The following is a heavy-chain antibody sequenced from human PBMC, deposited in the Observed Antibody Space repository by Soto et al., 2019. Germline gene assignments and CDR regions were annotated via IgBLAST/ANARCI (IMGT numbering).Heavy chain of an antibody. V-gene: IGHV1-2*04. D-gene: IGHD6-19*01. Sequence: ASVKVSCKASGYTFTGYYMHWVRQAPGQGREWMGWINPNSGGTNYAQKFQGWVTMTRDTSISTAYMELSRLRSDDTAVYYCARDYSSGWYDVSYFDYWGQGTLVTVSS. J-gene: IGHJ4*02. CDR3: ARDYSSGWYDVSYFDY. CDR1: GYTFTGYY. CDR2: INPNSGGT.